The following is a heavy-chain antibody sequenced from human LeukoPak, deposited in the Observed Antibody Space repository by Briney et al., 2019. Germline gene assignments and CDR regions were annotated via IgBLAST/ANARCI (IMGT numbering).Heavy chain of an antibody. D-gene: IGHD6-25*01. J-gene: IGHJ5*02. V-gene: IGHV4-4*02. CDR1: GDSISSSNW. Sequence: SETLSLTCAVSGDSISSSNWWTWVRQPPGKGLEWIGEIYHSGSTNYNPSLKSRVTMSLDKSKNQFSLKLTSVTAADTAVYYCAREAAGHWFDPWGQGPLVTVSS. CDR3: AREAAGHWFDP. CDR2: IYHSGST.